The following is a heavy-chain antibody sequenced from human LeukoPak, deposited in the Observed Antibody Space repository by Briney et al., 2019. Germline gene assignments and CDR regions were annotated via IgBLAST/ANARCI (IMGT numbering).Heavy chain of an antibody. CDR3: ARDATRGIGGSYDLDF. Sequence: GASVKLSCKASGYNFSSYYIQWVRPDPGQGLEWMGLLNPSRGTTAYAPKFQGRVTMTRDTSSNTVYMELRGLTSDYTAIYYCARDATRGIGGSYDLDFWGQGSLVTVSS. V-gene: IGHV1-46*01. D-gene: IGHD3-16*01. CDR1: GYNFSSYY. CDR2: LNPSRGTT. J-gene: IGHJ4*02.